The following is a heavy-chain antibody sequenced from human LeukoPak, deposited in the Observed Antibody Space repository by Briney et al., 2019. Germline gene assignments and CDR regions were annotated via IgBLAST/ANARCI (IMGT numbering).Heavy chain of an antibody. Sequence: SETLSLTCTVSGGSISSYYWSWIRQPPGKGLEWIGYIYYSGSTNYNPSLKSRVTMSVDTSKNQFSLKLSSVTAADTAVYYCARDTKGPPFDYWGQGTLVTVSS. J-gene: IGHJ4*02. CDR2: IYYSGST. V-gene: IGHV4-59*12. CDR1: GGSISSYY. CDR3: ARDTKGPPFDY.